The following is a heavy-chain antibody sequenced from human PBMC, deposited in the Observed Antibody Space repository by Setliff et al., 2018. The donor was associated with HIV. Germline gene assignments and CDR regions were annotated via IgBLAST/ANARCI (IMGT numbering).Heavy chain of an antibody. CDR2: ISNSGGNT. CDR3: AKEVPYSNGFMYFDY. D-gene: IGHD3-22*01. V-gene: IGHV3-23*01. CDR1: GFTFRTFA. J-gene: IGHJ4*02. Sequence: GGSLRLSCVASGFTFRTFAMSWLRQAPGKGLEWVSVISNSGGNTYYADSVKGRFTISRDNSENTLYLQMNSLRPEDTAIYYCAKEVPYSNGFMYFDYWGQGTLVTVSS.